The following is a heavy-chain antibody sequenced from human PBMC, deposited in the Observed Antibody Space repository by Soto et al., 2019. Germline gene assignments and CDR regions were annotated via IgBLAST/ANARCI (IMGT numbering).Heavy chain of an antibody. V-gene: IGHV3-30*18. CDR3: AKYRMGAGVRGYFDY. CDR2: ISYDGSNK. J-gene: IGHJ4*02. CDR1: GFTFSTYG. D-gene: IGHD3-10*01. Sequence: QVQLVESGGGVVQPGKSLRLSCAGSGFTFSTYGMDWVRQAPGKGLEWVAVISYDGSNKYYADSVKGRFTISRDNSKNTLYLQMSSLSADDTAVYYCAKYRMGAGVRGYFDYWGQGTLVTVSS.